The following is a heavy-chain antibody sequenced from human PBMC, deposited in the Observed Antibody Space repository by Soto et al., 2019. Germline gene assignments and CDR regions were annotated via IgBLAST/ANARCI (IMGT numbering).Heavy chain of an antibody. CDR1: GGSFSGYY. CDR2: INHSGST. D-gene: IGHD3-3*01. Sequence: SETLSLTCAVYGGSFSGYYWSWIRQPPGKGLEWIGEINHSGSTNYNPSLKSRVTISVDTSKNQFSLKLSSVTAADTAVYYCARQDPGYDFWGGYYRALRYFDYWGQGTLVTVSS. J-gene: IGHJ4*02. CDR3: ARQDPGYDFWGGYYRALRYFDY. V-gene: IGHV4-34*01.